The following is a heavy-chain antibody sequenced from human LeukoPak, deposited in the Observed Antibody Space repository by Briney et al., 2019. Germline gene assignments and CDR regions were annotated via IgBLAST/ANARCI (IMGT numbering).Heavy chain of an antibody. V-gene: IGHV4-34*01. Sequence: SETLSLTCAVYGGSFSGYYWSWIRQPRGKGLEWIGEINHSGSTNYNPSLKSRVTISVDTSKNQFSLRLSSATAADTAVYYCARLGVKQWLVRGAFDIWGQGTMVTVSS. CDR1: GGSFSGYY. D-gene: IGHD6-19*01. CDR2: INHSGST. CDR3: ARLGVKQWLVRGAFDI. J-gene: IGHJ3*02.